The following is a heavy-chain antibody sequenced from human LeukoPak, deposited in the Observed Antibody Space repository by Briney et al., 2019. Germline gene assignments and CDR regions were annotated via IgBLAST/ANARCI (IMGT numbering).Heavy chain of an antibody. CDR1: GYTFTGYY. CDR3: ARAGRSGWYDFDY. J-gene: IGHJ4*02. Sequence: GASVKVSCKASGYTFTGYYMHWVRQAPGQGLEWMGWINPNSGGTNYAQKSQGRVTMTRDTSISAAYMELSRLRSDDTAVYYCARAGRSGWYDFDYWGQGTLVTVSS. CDR2: INPNSGGT. D-gene: IGHD6-19*01. V-gene: IGHV1-2*02.